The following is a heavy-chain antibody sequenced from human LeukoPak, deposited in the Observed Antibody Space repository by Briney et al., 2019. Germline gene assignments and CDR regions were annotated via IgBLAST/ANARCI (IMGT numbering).Heavy chain of an antibody. CDR2: IYYSGST. CDR3: ARQAAAGPYFDY. V-gene: IGHV4-59*08. D-gene: IGHD6-13*01. J-gene: IGHJ4*02. Sequence: SETLSLTCTVSGESISGFYWNWIRQPPGKGLEWIGYIYYSGSTNYNPSLKSRVTISVDTSKNQFSLKLSSVTAADTAVYYCARQAAAGPYFDYWGQGTLVTVSS. CDR1: GESISGFY.